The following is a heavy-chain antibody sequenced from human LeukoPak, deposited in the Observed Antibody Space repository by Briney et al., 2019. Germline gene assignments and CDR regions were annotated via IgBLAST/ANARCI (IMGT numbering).Heavy chain of an antibody. J-gene: IGHJ4*02. CDR1: GYTFTGYY. Sequence: ASVKVSCKASGYTFTGYYMHWVRQAPGQGPEWMGWINPNSGGTNYAQKFQGRVTMTRDTSISTAYMELSRLRSDDTAVYYCARDASGYLYFDYWGQGTLVTVSS. D-gene: IGHD5-18*01. CDR3: ARDASGYLYFDY. V-gene: IGHV1-2*02. CDR2: INPNSGGT.